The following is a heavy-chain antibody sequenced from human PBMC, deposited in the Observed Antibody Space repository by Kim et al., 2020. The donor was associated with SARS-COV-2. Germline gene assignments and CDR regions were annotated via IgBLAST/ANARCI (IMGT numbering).Heavy chain of an antibody. D-gene: IGHD3-10*01. J-gene: IGHJ4*02. Sequence: SVKGRFTISRENSKNTLYLQMNSLRAEDTAVYYCARAAWDMVRGGLAFDYWGQGTLVTVSS. CDR3: ARAAWDMVRGGLAFDY. V-gene: IGHV3-30*07.